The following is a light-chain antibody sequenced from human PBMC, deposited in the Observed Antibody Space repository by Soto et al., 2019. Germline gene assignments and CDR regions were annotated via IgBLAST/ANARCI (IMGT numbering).Light chain of an antibody. CDR2: QDS. Sequence: SYELTQPPSVSVSPGQTASITCSGDKLGDKYACWYQQKPGQSPVLVIYQDSQRPSGIPERFSGSNSGNTATLTISGTQARDEADYYWQAWDSSTVVFGGGTKLTVL. J-gene: IGLJ2*01. CDR1: KLGDKY. CDR3: QAWDSSTVV. V-gene: IGLV3-1*01.